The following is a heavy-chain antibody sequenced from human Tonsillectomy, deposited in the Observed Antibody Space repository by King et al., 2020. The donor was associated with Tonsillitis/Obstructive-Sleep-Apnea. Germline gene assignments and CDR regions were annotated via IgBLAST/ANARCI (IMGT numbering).Heavy chain of an antibody. D-gene: IGHD3-3*01. CDR3: ARTGGYDFWSGYYNVYYYYCLDV. CDR1: GYTFTSYG. CDR2: ISAYNGNT. J-gene: IGHJ6*03. Sequence: QLVQSGVEVKKPGASVRVSCKASGYTFTSYGMSWVRQAPGQGLEWMGCISAYNGNTNYAQKFQGRVTMTTDTSTSTAYMELRSLRSDDTAVYYCARTGGYDFWSGYYNVYYYYCLDVWGKGTTVTVSS. V-gene: IGHV1-18*01.